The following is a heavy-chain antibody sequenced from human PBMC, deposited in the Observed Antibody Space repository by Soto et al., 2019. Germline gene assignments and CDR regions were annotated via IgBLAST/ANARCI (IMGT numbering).Heavy chain of an antibody. CDR3: ARGGGGYCSSTSCHYYCYYYMDV. D-gene: IGHD2-2*01. Sequence: GASVKVSCKASGYTFTSYDINWVRQATGQGLEWMGWMNPNSGNTGYAQKFQGRVTMTRNTSISTAYMELSSLRSEDTAVYYCARGGGGYCSSTSCHYYCYYYMDVWGKGTTVTVSS. CDR2: MNPNSGNT. J-gene: IGHJ6*03. CDR1: GYTFTSYD. V-gene: IGHV1-8*01.